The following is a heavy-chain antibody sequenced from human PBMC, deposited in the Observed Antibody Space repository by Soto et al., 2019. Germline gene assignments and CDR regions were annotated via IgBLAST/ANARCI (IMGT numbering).Heavy chain of an antibody. D-gene: IGHD2-21*01. Sequence: EVHLVESGGGLVQPGGSLTLSCAASGFTFSISWMNWVRQAPGKGLEWVANIKGDGSEKYYVESVKGRFTISRDNAKNSLYLQMNSLRAEDTAVYYCAAGFPPDFWGQGTLVTVSS. J-gene: IGHJ4*02. CDR2: IKGDGSEK. CDR1: GFTFSISW. CDR3: AAGFPPDF. V-gene: IGHV3-7*01.